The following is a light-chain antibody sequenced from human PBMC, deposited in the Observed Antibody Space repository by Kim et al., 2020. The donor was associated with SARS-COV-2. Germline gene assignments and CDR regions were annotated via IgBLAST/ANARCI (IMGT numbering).Light chain of an antibody. V-gene: IGKV3-15*01. Sequence: EIVMTQSPATLSVFPGERATLSCRASQGVGTNLAWYQQKPGQAPRLLIYGAFTRATDIPARFSGDWSGTGFTLTISSLQSEDFAVYYCQQYNNGPYTFGKGTKLEI. CDR2: GAF. CDR3: QQYNNGPYT. J-gene: IGKJ2*01. CDR1: QGVGTN.